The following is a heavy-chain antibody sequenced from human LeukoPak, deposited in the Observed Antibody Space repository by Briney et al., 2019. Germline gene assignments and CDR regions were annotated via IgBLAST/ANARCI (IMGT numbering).Heavy chain of an antibody. CDR3: ARVDTVNYYYYMDV. J-gene: IGHJ6*03. Sequence: ASVKVSCEASGYTFTTYGISWVRQAPGHGLEWMGWISTFNGHTNYAQSRQDRVTMTTDTSTSTVYMELSSLISDDTAVYYCARVDTVNYYYYMDVRGKGTPVTVSS. D-gene: IGHD5-18*01. CDR1: GYTFTTYG. V-gene: IGHV1-18*01. CDR2: ISTFNGHT.